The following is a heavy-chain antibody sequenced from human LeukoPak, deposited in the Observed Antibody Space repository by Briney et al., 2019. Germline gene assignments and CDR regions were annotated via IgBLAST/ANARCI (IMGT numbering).Heavy chain of an antibody. Sequence: GESLKISCKGSGYSFTSYWIGWVRQMPGKGLEWMGIIYPGDSDTRYSPSFQGQVTISADKSISTAYLQWSSLKASDTAMYYCARLFPRHGIVLMVYAPFDYWGQGTLVTVSS. D-gene: IGHD2-8*01. CDR3: ARLFPRHGIVLMVYAPFDY. V-gene: IGHV5-51*01. CDR2: IYPGDSDT. J-gene: IGHJ4*02. CDR1: GYSFTSYW.